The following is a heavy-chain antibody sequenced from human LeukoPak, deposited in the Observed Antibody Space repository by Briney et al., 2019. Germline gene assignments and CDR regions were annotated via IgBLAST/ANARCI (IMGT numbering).Heavy chain of an antibody. CDR2: IFPIFGTA. CDR3: MRDRDSSGWSRFDY. CDR1: GGTLISYA. D-gene: IGHD6-19*01. V-gene: IGHV1-69*01. J-gene: IGHJ4*02. Sequence: SVTVSFKASGGTLISYAISWVRQATGQGREWMGGIFPIFGTANYAHKFRGRATNTADESTRKAYIDLSSLRSEDTAVYDCMRDRDSSGWSRFDYWGQGTLVTVSS.